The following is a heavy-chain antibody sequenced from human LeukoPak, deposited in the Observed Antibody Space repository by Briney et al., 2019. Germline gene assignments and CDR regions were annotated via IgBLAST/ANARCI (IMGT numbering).Heavy chain of an antibody. Sequence: ASVKVSCKASGYTFTSYGISWVRQAPGQGLEWMGIINPSGGSTSYAQKFQGRVTMTRDTSTSTVYMELSSLRSEDTAVYYCARAPRGLTPFDYWGQGTLVTVSS. J-gene: IGHJ4*02. CDR1: GYTFTSYG. CDR2: INPSGGST. CDR3: ARAPRGLTPFDY. V-gene: IGHV1-46*01. D-gene: IGHD2-15*01.